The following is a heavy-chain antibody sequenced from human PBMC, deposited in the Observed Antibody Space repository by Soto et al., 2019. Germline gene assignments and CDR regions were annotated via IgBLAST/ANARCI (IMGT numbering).Heavy chain of an antibody. CDR2: LNHTGGST. CDR3: ARNLAAGDY. Sequence: QVQLVQSGAEVKKPGASVKVSCKASGYTFTNSYIHWVRQAPGQGLEWMALLNHTGGSTNSAQNFQGRVPVTRDPTTSTVYMALTSLSSEDTSVYYCARNLAAGDYWGQGNLVTVSS. J-gene: IGHJ4*02. V-gene: IGHV1-46*01. D-gene: IGHD6-13*01. CDR1: GYTFTNSY.